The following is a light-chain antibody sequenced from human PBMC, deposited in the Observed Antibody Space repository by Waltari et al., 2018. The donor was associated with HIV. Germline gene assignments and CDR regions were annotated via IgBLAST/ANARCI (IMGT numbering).Light chain of an antibody. CDR2: SNN. CDR1: SSNIGRKT. V-gene: IGLV1-44*01. CDR3: AAWEDSLNGPNYV. J-gene: IGLJ1*01. Sequence: QSVLTQPPSASGAPGQSVILSCSGSSSNIGRKTVNWYRQLPGTAPKLLIYSNNQRPSGVPDRFSGSKSGTSASLAISGLQSGDEADYYCAAWEDSLNGPNYVFGSGTTVTVL.